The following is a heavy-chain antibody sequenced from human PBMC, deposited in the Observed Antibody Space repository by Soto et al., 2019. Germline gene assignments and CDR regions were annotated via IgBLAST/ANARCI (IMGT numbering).Heavy chain of an antibody. CDR2: ISYDGSNK. Sequence: QVQLVESGGGVVQPGRSLRLSCAASGFTFSSYGMHWVRQAPGKGLEWVAVISYDGSNKYYADYVKGRFTISRDNSKNTLYLQMNSLRAEDTAVYYCAKEYDILTGYYYYYGMDVWGQGTTVTVSS. CDR1: GFTFSSYG. CDR3: AKEYDILTGYYYYYGMDV. D-gene: IGHD3-9*01. V-gene: IGHV3-30*18. J-gene: IGHJ6*02.